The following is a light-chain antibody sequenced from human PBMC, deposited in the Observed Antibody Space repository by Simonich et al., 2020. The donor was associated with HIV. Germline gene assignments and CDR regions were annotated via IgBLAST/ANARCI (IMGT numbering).Light chain of an antibody. CDR1: QSVSSY. V-gene: IGKV3-11*01. CDR2: DAS. J-gene: IGKJ4*01. CDR3: QQRSNWLT. Sequence: IVLTQSPATLSLSPGERVTLSCRASQSVSSYLAWYQQRPGQAPRLLIYDASKRATDIPARFSGSGSGTDFTLTISSLEPEDFAFYYCQQRSNWLTFGGGTKVEIK.